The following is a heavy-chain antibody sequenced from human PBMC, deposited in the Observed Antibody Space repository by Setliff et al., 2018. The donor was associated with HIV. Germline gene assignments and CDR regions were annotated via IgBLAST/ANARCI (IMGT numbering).Heavy chain of an antibody. CDR1: GGSISSDGYY. Sequence: SETLSLTCTVSGGSISSDGYYWSWIRQPAGKGLEWIGRISTTGSTNYTPSLKSRVTISVDTSKNQFSLKLSSVTAADTAVYFCARGRRYYGSGSYPPFYYYYMDVWGKGTTVTVSS. D-gene: IGHD3-10*01. CDR3: ARGRRYYGSGSYPPFYYYYMDV. V-gene: IGHV4-61*02. J-gene: IGHJ6*03. CDR2: ISTTGST.